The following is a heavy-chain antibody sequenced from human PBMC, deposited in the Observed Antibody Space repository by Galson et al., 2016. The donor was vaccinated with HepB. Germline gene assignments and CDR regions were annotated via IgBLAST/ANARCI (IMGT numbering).Heavy chain of an antibody. V-gene: IGHV3-33*01. CDR3: ATSSSTATTTIRLDY. Sequence: HWVRQAPGKGLEWVTVIWYDGLNKYYADSVKGRFTISRDNSKNTLYLQMNSLRAEDTAVYYCATSSSTATTTIRLDYWGQGTLVTVSS. J-gene: IGHJ4*02. CDR2: IWYDGLNK. D-gene: IGHD5-12*01.